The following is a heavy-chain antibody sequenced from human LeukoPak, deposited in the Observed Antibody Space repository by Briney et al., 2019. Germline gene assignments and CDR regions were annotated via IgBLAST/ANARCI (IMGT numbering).Heavy chain of an antibody. V-gene: IGHV4-30-2*01. CDR3: ASEKVVPTAMGIDY. D-gene: IGHD2-2*01. J-gene: IGHJ4*02. CDR2: IYHSGTT. Sequence: SQTLSLTCAVSGGSISSGGYSWSWIRQPPGKGLEWIGYIYHSGTTYYNPSLRSRVTISVDRSKNLFSLNLNSVTAADTAVYYCASEKVVPTAMGIDYWGQGTLATVSS. CDR1: GGSISSGGYS.